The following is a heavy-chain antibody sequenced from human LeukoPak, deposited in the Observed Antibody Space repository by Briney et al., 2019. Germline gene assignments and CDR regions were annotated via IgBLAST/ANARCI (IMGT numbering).Heavy chain of an antibody. CDR3: ARGVSEFHN. Sequence: TGGSLRLSCAASGFTFSSYGMNWVRQAPGKGLEWVANIKKDGSEKYYVDSVKGRFTISRDNAKNSLYLQMNSLRAEDTAVYYCARGVSEFHNWGQGTLVTVSS. CDR2: IKKDGSEK. CDR1: GFTFSSYG. J-gene: IGHJ4*02. D-gene: IGHD3-3*01. V-gene: IGHV3-7*01.